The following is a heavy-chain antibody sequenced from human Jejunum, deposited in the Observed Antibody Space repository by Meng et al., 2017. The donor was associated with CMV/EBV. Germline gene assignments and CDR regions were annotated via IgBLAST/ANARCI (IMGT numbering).Heavy chain of an antibody. CDR3: ARVDSSGHFPLDF. V-gene: IGHV4-59*01. D-gene: IGHD3-22*01. CDR2: MYYSGNTNSGNT. CDR1: LSNYY. J-gene: IGHJ4*02. Sequence: LSNYYWNWIRQPPGKGLEWIGYMYYSGNTNSGNTNYNPSLKSRVTISVDTSKNHFSLKLSSVTAADTGMYYCARVDSSGHFPLDFWGQGKLVTVSS.